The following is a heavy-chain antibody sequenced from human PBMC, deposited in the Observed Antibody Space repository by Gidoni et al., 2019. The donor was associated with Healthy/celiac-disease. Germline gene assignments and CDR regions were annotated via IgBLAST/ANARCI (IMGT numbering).Heavy chain of an antibody. D-gene: IGHD6-13*01. Sequence: HMQLVQSGPEVKKPGTSVKVSCKTYGFTFTSSALQWVRQARGNPLDWIGWSGGCSGNTNYAPTFQAGVTTIRDMFTSTAYVELSCLRSEDTVVYYCAAVLTYSSSWGNYGGHVTLATVSS. V-gene: IGHV1-58*01. CDR3: AAVLTYSSSWGNY. CDR2: SGGCSGNT. CDR1: GFTFTSSA. J-gene: IGHJ4*01.